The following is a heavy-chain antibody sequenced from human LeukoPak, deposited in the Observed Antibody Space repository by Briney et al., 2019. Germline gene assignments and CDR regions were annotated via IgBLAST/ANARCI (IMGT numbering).Heavy chain of an antibody. CDR1: GCTVSSKS. J-gene: IGHJ4*02. Sequence: LRLSCTVSGCTVSSKSMSWIRQPAGTGLEWIGRIYASGSTNYNPSLKSRVTMSVDTSQNQFSLRLRSVTAADTAVYYCARGALLWFGDRMEYCFDYWGQGTLLTVSS. V-gene: IGHV4-4*07. CDR3: ARGALLWFGDRMEYCFDY. D-gene: IGHD3-10*01. CDR2: IYASGST.